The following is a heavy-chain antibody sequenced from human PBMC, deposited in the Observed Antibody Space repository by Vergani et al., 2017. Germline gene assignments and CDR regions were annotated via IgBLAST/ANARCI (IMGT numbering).Heavy chain of an antibody. CDR1: GFTFSTYT. Sequence: ELQLVESGGGLVKPGGSLRLSCAASGFTFSTYTTHWVRQAPGKGLEWVSSISSSSGYTYYADSMKGRFTISRDNAKDSLYLQMDSLRAEDTAVYYCARDLRAAAVGDPFYYWGQGTLVTVSS. D-gene: IGHD6-13*01. J-gene: IGHJ4*02. CDR2: ISSSSGYT. V-gene: IGHV3-21*01. CDR3: ARDLRAAAVGDPFYY.